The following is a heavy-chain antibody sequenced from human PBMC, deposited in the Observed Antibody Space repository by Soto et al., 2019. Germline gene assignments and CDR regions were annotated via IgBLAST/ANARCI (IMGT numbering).Heavy chain of an antibody. CDR2: VSGRGGST. D-gene: IGHD4-17*01. Sequence: LRLSCTASGFTFNHYAMSWVRQAPGKGLEWVSAVSGRGGSTKYADSVKGRFIISRDNSNSTLYLQMDSLRGEDTAVYYCAKDSTVTTSLYFYYYGFDVWGQGTTVTVSS. V-gene: IGHV3-23*01. CDR3: AKDSTVTTSLYFYYYGFDV. J-gene: IGHJ6*02. CDR1: GFTFNHYA.